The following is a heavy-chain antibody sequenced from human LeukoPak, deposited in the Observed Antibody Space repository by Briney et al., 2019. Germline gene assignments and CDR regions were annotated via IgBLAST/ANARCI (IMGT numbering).Heavy chain of an antibody. V-gene: IGHV1-3*01. D-gene: IGHD3-3*01. CDR1: GYTFTSYA. Sequence: ASVTVSFTASGYTFTSYAMHWVRQAPGQRLEWMGWINAGNGNTKYSQKFQGRVTITRDTSASTAYMELSSLRSEDTAVYYCAREATLVRFLEWPNHFDYWGQGTLVIVSS. CDR2: INAGNGNT. CDR3: AREATLVRFLEWPNHFDY. J-gene: IGHJ4*02.